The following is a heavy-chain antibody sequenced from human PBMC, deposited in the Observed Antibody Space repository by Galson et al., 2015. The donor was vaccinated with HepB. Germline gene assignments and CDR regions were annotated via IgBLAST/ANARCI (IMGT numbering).Heavy chain of an antibody. J-gene: IGHJ4*02. CDR2: ISNDGSNR. CDR1: GFTFSGYA. CDR3: ASHIY. V-gene: IGHV3-30*04. Sequence: SLRLSCAASGFTFSGYAMHWVRQAPGKGLEWVAVISNDGSNRYYADSVKGRFTISRDNSMNTLYMQMNSLRAEDTAVYYCASHIYWGQGTLVTVSS.